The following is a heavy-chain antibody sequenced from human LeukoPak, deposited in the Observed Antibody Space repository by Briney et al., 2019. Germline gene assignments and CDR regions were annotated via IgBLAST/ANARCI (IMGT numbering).Heavy chain of an antibody. CDR3: ARDQSDGYFDY. Sequence: SETLSHTCTVSGGSISSYYWSWIRQPPGKGLEWIGYIYYSGTTNYNPSLKSRVTISVDTSKNQFSLKLGSVTAADTAVYYCARDQSDGYFDYWGQGTLVTVSS. CDR2: IYYSGTT. V-gene: IGHV4-59*01. D-gene: IGHD5-24*01. J-gene: IGHJ4*02. CDR1: GGSISSYY.